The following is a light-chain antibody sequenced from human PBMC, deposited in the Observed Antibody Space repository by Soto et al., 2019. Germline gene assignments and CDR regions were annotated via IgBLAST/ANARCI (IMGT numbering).Light chain of an antibody. J-gene: IGKJ1*01. CDR1: QSVSSSS. CDR3: QKYGSSPWT. V-gene: IGKV3-20*01. CDR2: GTS. Sequence: EIGLTQSPGTLSLSPGERATLSCRASQSVSSSSLAWEQQKPGRAPRLLIFGTSSRATGIPDRFSGSGSGTDFTLTVSGLEREDFAVYYCQKYGSSPWTFGQGTKVEIK.